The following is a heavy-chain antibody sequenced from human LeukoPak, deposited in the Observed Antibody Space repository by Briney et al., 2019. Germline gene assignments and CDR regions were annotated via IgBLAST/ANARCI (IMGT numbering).Heavy chain of an antibody. J-gene: IGHJ3*02. Sequence: SETLSLTCTVSGVSISSYYWSWSRQPPGKGLEWIGYIYSSGSTNYNPSLKSRVTISVDTSKNQFSLKLSSVTAADTAVYYCARNLGAVVTPGWAYDIWGQGTMVTVSS. CDR1: GVSISSYY. CDR3: ARNLGAVVTPGWAYDI. V-gene: IGHV4-59*01. D-gene: IGHD4-23*01. CDR2: IYSSGST.